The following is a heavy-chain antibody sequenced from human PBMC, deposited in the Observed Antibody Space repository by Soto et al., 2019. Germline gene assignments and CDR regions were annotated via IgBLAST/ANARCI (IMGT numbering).Heavy chain of an antibody. CDR1: GFTFTSSA. V-gene: IGHV1-58*01. CDR2: IVVGSGNT. D-gene: IGHD6-13*01. Sequence: SVKVSCKASGFTFTSSAVQWVRQARGQRLEWIGWIVVGSGNTNYAQKFQERVTITRDMSTSTAYMELSSLRSEDTAVYYCAAQTEYSSSWLYYFDYWGQGTLVTVSS. J-gene: IGHJ4*02. CDR3: AAQTEYSSSWLYYFDY.